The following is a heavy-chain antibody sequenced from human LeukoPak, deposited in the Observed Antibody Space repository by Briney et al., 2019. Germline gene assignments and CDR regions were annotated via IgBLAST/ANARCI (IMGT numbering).Heavy chain of an antibody. V-gene: IGHV3-74*01. CDR3: AKDGGYSSGWYNDY. CDR2: IYSGDGSST. CDR1: GFTFSGYW. Sequence: GESLRLSRAASGFTFSGYWMHWVRQAPGKGLVWVSRIYSGDGSSTTYADSVKGRFTISRDNSKNTLYLQMNSLRAEDTAVYYCAKDGGYSSGWYNDYWGQGTLVTVSS. J-gene: IGHJ4*02. D-gene: IGHD6-19*01.